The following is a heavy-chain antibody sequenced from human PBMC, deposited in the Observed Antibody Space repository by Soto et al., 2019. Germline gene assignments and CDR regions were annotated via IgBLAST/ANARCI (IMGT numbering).Heavy chain of an antibody. CDR1: GGTFSSYA. Sequence: QVQLVQSGAEVKKPGSSVKVSCKASGGTFSSYAISWVRQAPGQGLEWMGGIIPIFGTANYAQKFRGRVTITAEESTSTAYMELRSLSSDDTAVYYCASTVLSGYSSGFDPWVQGTLVTVSS. D-gene: IGHD6-19*01. V-gene: IGHV1-69*12. J-gene: IGHJ5*02. CDR3: ASTVLSGYSSGFDP. CDR2: IIPIFGTA.